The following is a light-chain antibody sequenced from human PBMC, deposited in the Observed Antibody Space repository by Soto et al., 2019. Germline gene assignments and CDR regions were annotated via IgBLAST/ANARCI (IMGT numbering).Light chain of an antibody. CDR2: GAS. Sequence: EIVLTQSPDTLSLSPGERATLSCRASQSVSSSYLAWYQQKPGQAPRLLIYGASSRATGIPDRFSGSGSGTDFTLTISRLEPEDFATYYCQHYNSYSEAFGQGTKVELK. CDR1: QSVSSSY. V-gene: IGKV3-20*01. CDR3: QHYNSYSEA. J-gene: IGKJ1*01.